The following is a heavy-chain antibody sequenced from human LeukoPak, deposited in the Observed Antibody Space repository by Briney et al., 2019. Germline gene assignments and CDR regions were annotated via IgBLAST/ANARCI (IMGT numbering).Heavy chain of an antibody. V-gene: IGHV3-74*01. D-gene: IGHD2-15*01. CDR1: GFTFSSYW. CDR2: INNDGRST. J-gene: IGHJ3*02. CDR3: ARVLLAGSRAFDI. Sequence: QPGGSLRLSCAASGFTFSSYWMHWVRQAPGEGLVWVSRINNDGRSTNDADSVKGRFTISRDNAKNTLYLQMNSLRAEDTAVYYCARVLLAGSRAFDICGQGTMVTVSS.